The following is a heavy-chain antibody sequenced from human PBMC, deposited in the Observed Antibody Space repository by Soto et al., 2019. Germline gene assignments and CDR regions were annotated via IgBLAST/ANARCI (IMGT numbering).Heavy chain of an antibody. V-gene: IGHV1-3*01. Sequence: GASVKVSCKASGYTFTSYAMHWVRQAPGQRLEWMGWINAGNGNTKYSQKFQGRVTITRDTSASTAYMELSSLRSEDTAVYYCAGDGVLRYFDWLEHDAFDIWGQGTMVTVSS. J-gene: IGHJ3*02. CDR3: AGDGVLRYFDWLEHDAFDI. D-gene: IGHD3-9*01. CDR1: GYTFTSYA. CDR2: INAGNGNT.